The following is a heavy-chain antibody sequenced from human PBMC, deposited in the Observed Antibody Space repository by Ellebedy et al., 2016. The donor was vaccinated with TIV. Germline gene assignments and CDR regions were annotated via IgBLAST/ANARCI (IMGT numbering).Heavy chain of an antibody. CDR1: GYTFNPYA. D-gene: IGHD2-21*02. Sequence: AASVKVSCKPSGYTFNPYAITWIRQAPGQGLEWMGRISTYNGDTDYAQTFQGRVTMTTDTSTSTAYMELRSLRSDDTALYYCARDHCAGDCYPPDYWGQGSLVTVSS. CDR3: ARDHCAGDCYPPDY. CDR2: ISTYNGDT. V-gene: IGHV1-18*01. J-gene: IGHJ4*02.